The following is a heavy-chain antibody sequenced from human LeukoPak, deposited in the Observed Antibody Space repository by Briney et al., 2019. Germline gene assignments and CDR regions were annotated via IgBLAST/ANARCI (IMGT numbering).Heavy chain of an antibody. CDR2: ISGSGDNT. CDR3: AILAGSATAR. J-gene: IGHJ4*02. CDR1: GFTFSTSA. D-gene: IGHD2-21*02. Sequence: GGSLRLSCAASGFTFSTSAMHWVRQAPGKGLEWVSTISGSGDNTYYPDSVKGRFTISRDNSKNTLYLQMNSLSAEDTSIYYCAILAGSATARWGQGTLVTVSS. V-gene: IGHV3-23*01.